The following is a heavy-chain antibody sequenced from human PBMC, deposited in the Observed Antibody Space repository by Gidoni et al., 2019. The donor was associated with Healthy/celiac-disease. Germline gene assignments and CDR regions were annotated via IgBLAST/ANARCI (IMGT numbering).Heavy chain of an antibody. Sequence: EVQLVESGGGLVKPGGSLRLSCAASGFTFSSYSMNWVRQAPGKGLEWVSSISSSSSYIYYADSVKGRFTISRDNAKNSLYLQMNSLRAEDTAVYYCARDRVIVVVPAAHPRYYYYYGMDVWGQGTTVTVS. J-gene: IGHJ6*02. V-gene: IGHV3-21*01. CDR3: ARDRVIVVVPAAHPRYYYYYGMDV. D-gene: IGHD2-2*01. CDR2: ISSSSSYI. CDR1: GFTFSSYS.